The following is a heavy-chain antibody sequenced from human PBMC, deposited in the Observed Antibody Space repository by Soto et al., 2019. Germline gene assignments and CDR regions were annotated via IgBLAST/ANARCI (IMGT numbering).Heavy chain of an antibody. Sequence: PSETLSLTCTVSGGSISSSFWTWIRQPAGKGLEWIGRIYNTDNSNYNPSLKSRATVSVDTSKNQFSLNLRSVTAADTAVYYCAREVPVADTGYYDYWGQGILVTVSS. CDR2: IYNTDNS. V-gene: IGHV4-4*07. CDR3: AREVPVADTGYYDY. J-gene: IGHJ4*02. D-gene: IGHD6-19*01. CDR1: GGSISSSF.